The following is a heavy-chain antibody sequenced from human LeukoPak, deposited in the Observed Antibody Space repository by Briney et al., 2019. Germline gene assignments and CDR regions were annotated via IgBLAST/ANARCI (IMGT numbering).Heavy chain of an antibody. CDR3: ARAAYSSSPDY. V-gene: IGHV3-53*01. CDR2: IYSDGTT. Sequence: PGGSLRLSCAASGFTVSSNYMSWVRQAPGKGLEWVSLIYSDGTTYYADSVKGRFTFSRDNSKNTLYLHMHSLRDEDTAVYYCARAAYSSSPDYWGQGTLVTVSS. CDR1: GFTVSSNY. D-gene: IGHD6-13*01. J-gene: IGHJ4*02.